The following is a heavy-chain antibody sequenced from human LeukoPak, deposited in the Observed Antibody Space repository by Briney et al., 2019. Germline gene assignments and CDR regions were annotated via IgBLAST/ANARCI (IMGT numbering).Heavy chain of an antibody. CDR1: GFTFSGYA. CDR3: AKDMSDYTNFPDV. CDR2: ISGSGGST. D-gene: IGHD4-11*01. Sequence: PGGSLSLSCEASGFTFSGYAVSWVRQAPGKGLEWVSVISGSGGSTDYADSVKGRFTISRDNSKNTLYLQMNSLRAEDTAIYYCAKDMSDYTNFPDVWGQGTTVTVSS. V-gene: IGHV3-23*01. J-gene: IGHJ6*02.